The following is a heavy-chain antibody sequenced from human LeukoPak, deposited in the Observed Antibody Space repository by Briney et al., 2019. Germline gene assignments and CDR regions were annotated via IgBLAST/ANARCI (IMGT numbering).Heavy chain of an antibody. CDR3: ARALSYYDSSGYYLAPYDAFDI. J-gene: IGHJ3*02. V-gene: IGHV4-38-2*02. CDR2: IYHSGST. CDR1: GYSISSGYY. D-gene: IGHD3-22*01. Sequence: SQTLSLTCTVSGYSISSGYYWGWIRQPPGKGLEWIGSIYHSGSTYYNPSLKSRVTISVDTSKNQFSLKLSSVTAADTAVYYCARALSYYDSSGYYLAPYDAFDIWGQGTMVTVSS.